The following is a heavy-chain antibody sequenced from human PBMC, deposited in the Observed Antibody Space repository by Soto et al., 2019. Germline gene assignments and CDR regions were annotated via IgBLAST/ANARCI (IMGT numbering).Heavy chain of an antibody. CDR2: ISSTSRHT. V-gene: IGHV3-11*06. J-gene: IGHJ4*02. CDR1: GFTFSDSY. D-gene: IGHD6-13*01. Sequence: PGGSLRLSCAASGFTFSDSYVTWIRQAPGKGLEWLSYISSTSRHTDYADSVKGRFTISRDNANNSLYLQMNSLRVDDSAVYFCARAASAAGSRYFDYWGQGALVTVYS. CDR3: ARAASAAGSRYFDY.